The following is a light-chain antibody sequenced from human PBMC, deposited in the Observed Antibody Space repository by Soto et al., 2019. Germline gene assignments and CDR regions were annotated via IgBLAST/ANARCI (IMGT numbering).Light chain of an antibody. J-gene: IGKJ3*01. V-gene: IGKV3-20*01. Sequence: EIVLTQSPGTLSLSAGERATLSCMASQTISSNYLAWYQQKPGQAPRLLIFGASYRATGIPDRFSGSGSGTDFTLTISRLEPEDFAVYYCQQYGRSPPEFTFGPGTKVDIK. CDR1: QTISSNY. CDR2: GAS. CDR3: QQYGRSPPEFT.